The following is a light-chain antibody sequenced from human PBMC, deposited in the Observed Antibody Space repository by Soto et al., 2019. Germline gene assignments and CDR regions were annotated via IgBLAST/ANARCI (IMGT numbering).Light chain of an antibody. CDR1: SNDVGAYKY. CDR3: SSYTSTSTL. J-gene: IGLJ3*02. V-gene: IGLV2-14*01. CDR2: EVS. Sequence: QSVLTQPASVSGSPGQSITISCTGTSNDVGAYKYVSWYQQLPGNAPKLMIYEVSNRPSGVSNRFSGSKSGNTASLTISGLQAEDEADYYCSSYTSTSTLFGGGTKLTVL.